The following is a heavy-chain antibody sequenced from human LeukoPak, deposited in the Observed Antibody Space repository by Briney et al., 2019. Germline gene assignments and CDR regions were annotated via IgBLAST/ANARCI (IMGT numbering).Heavy chain of an antibody. CDR2: ISADNGNR. D-gene: IGHD5-18*01. CDR1: GYILSSYG. Sequence: ASVELSCKASGYILSSYGISWVRHAPGQALEWMGWISADNGNRKYAQKFQGRVTMTPDASTNTAYMELRSLRSDDAAVYYCARDRDTAMVRYYYYYYGMDVWGQGTTVTVSS. J-gene: IGHJ6*02. V-gene: IGHV1-18*01. CDR3: ARDRDTAMVRYYYYYYGMDV.